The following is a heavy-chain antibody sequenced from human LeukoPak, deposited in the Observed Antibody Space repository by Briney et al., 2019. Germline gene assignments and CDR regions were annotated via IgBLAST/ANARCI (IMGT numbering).Heavy chain of an antibody. CDR3: ARGDHFGDPFDY. CDR1: GGSISSGGYY. J-gene: IGHJ4*02. Sequence: SETLCLTCTVSGGSISSGGYYWSWIRQHPGKGLEWIGYTYYSGSTYYNPSLKSRVTISVDTSKNQFSLKLSSVTAADTAVYYCARGDHFGDPFDYWGQGTLVTVSS. D-gene: IGHD3-10*01. CDR2: TYYSGST. V-gene: IGHV4-31*03.